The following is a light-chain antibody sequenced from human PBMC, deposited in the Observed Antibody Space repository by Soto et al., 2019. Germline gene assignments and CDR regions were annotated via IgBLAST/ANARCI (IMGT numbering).Light chain of an antibody. Sequence: DIQMTQSPYSLSASVGDRVTITCQASQDIRNYLNWYQQKPGKAPKLLIWGAFNLETGVPSRFSGSGSGTDFTFTISSLQPEDVASYYCQQYDNLPLTFGGGTKVEIK. CDR2: GAF. J-gene: IGKJ4*01. CDR1: QDIRNY. V-gene: IGKV1-33*01. CDR3: QQYDNLPLT.